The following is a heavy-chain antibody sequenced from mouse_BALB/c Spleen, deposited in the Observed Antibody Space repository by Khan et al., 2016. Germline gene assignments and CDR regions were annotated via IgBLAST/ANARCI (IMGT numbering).Heavy chain of an antibody. V-gene: IGHV1S132*01. J-gene: IGHJ1*01. CDR2: IFPGTGTP. CDR3: ARGRNWYCDV. Sequence: VPLQESGAELVKPRASVKLSCKTSGYTFTSYWIQWVKQRPGQGLGWIGEIFPGTGTPYYNEKFKVKATLTIDTSSRTSYMQLSSLTSEDAAVYFCARGRNWYCDVWGAGTTVTVSS. CDR1: GYTFTSYW.